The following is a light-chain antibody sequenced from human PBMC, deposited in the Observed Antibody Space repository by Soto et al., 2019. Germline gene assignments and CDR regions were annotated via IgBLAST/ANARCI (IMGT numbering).Light chain of an antibody. V-gene: IGKV3-20*01. J-gene: IGKJ3*01. CDR3: QHYGTSAL. CDR2: DTS. CDR1: QSVSSSY. Sequence: EIVLTQSPGTLSLSPGERATLSCRASQSVSSSYLAWYQQKPGQAPRLPIYDTSDRATGIPDRFSASGSGTDFSLTISRLEPEDFAVYYCQHYGTSALFGPGTKVHIK.